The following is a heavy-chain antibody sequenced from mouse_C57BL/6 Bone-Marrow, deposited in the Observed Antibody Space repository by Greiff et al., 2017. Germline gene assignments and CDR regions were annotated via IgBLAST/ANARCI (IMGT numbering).Heavy chain of an antibody. CDR2: IYPRDGST. CDR1: GYTFTSYD. Sequence: QVQLQQSGPELVKPGASVKLSCKASGYTFTSYDINWVKQRPGQGLEWIGWIYPRDGSTKYNEKFKGKATLTVDTSSSTAYMELHSLTSEDSAVYFCARGYCSSYWYFDFWGTGTTVTVSS. J-gene: IGHJ1*03. D-gene: IGHD1-1*01. V-gene: IGHV1-85*01. CDR3: ARGYCSSYWYFDF.